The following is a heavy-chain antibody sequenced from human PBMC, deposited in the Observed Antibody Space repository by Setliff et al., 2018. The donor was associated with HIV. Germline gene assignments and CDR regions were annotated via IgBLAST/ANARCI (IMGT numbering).Heavy chain of an antibody. V-gene: IGHV4-34*01. CDR3: IIAYSSGWLAPMGFDS. CDR1: GGSFTAYY. Sequence: SETLSLTCAVYGGSFTAYYWTWIRQPPGKGLVWIGEIHHGGSTNYMPSLKNRVTISVDTSKNQFSLTLRSLTAADTAVYYCIIAYSSGWLAPMGFDSWGQGTLVTVSS. D-gene: IGHD6-19*01. J-gene: IGHJ4*02. CDR2: IHHGGST.